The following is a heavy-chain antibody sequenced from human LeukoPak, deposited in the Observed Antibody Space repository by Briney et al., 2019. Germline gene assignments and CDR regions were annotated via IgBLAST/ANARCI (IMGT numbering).Heavy chain of an antibody. CDR2: ISAYNGNT. Sequence: ASVKVSCKASGGTFSSYAISWVRQAPGQGLEWMGWISAYNGNTNYAQKLQGRVTMTTDTSTSTAYMELRSLRSDDTAVYYCARSPPYDYVWGSYRPTSAGFDYWGQGTLVTVSS. CDR1: GGTFSSYA. V-gene: IGHV1-18*01. J-gene: IGHJ4*02. D-gene: IGHD3-16*02. CDR3: ARSPPYDYVWGSYRPTSAGFDY.